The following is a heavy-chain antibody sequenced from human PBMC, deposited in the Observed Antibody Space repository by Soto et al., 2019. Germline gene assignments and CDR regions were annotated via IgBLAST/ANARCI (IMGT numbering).Heavy chain of an antibody. CDR1: GFTFTSSA. CDR2: IVVGSGNT. V-gene: IGHV1-58*01. Sequence: GASVKVSCKASGFTFTSSAVQWVRQARGQRLEWIGWIVVGSGNTNYAQKFQERVTITRDMSTSTAYMELSSLRSEDTAVYYCAAVAPDYDILTGYEFWGQGTLVTVSS. J-gene: IGHJ4*02. D-gene: IGHD3-9*01. CDR3: AAVAPDYDILTGYEF.